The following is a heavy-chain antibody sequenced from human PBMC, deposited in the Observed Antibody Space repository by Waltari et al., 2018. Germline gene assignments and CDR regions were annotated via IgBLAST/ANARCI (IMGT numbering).Heavy chain of an antibody. J-gene: IGHJ3*02. D-gene: IGHD5-12*01. CDR2: INPKSGGT. CDR1: GYTFTGFY. V-gene: IGHV1-2*02. CDR3: AREGTGVDVASPSDDVFDM. Sequence: QVQLVQSGAEVKKPGASVKVSCKASGYTFTGFYIHWVRQAPGQGLEWMAWINPKSGGTNHAQRFRGRVTMTKDTSINTAYMELRNLTSDDTAVYFCAREGTGVDVASPSDDVFDMWGQGTLVTVSS.